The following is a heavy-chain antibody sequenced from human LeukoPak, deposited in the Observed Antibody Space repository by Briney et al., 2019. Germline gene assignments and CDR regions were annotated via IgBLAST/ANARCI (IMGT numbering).Heavy chain of an antibody. CDR2: IDISGGAT. V-gene: IGHV3-23*05. Sequence: AGGSLRLSCVASGFPFSSHAMCWVRQAPGKGVEWVSSIDISGGATWYADSVRGRFTISRDNSKNTLYLQMTSLRVEDTALYYCANEIRPNDYWGQGTLVSVSS. CDR1: GFPFSSHA. J-gene: IGHJ4*02. D-gene: IGHD3-16*01. CDR3: ANEIRPNDY.